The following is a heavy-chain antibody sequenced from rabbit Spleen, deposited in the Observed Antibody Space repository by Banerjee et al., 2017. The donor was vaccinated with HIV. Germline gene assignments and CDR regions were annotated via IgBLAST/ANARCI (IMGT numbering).Heavy chain of an antibody. CDR2: IYTASGTT. V-gene: IGHV1S40*01. CDR1: GFDFSSYY. CDR3: ARDTGSSFSSYGMDL. Sequence: QSLEESGGGLVQPGGSLTLSCKASGFDFSSYYMTWVRQASGKGLEWIGCIYTASGTTYYASWAKGRFTISKTSSTTVTLQMTSLTAADTATYFCARDTGSSFSSYGMDLWGPGTLVTVS. J-gene: IGHJ6*01. D-gene: IGHD8-1*01.